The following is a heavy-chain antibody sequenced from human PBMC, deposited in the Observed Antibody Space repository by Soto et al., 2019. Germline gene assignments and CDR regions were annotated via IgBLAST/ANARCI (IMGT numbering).Heavy chain of an antibody. CDR1: GFTFSSYA. CDR2: ISYDGSNK. D-gene: IGHD3-16*01. CDR3: ARGGQGTRLRNFDY. V-gene: IGHV3-30-3*01. Sequence: GGSLRLSCAASGFTFSSYAMHWVRQAPGKGLEWVAVISYDGSNKYYADSVKGRFTISRDNSKNTLYLQMNSLRAEDTAVYYCARGGQGTRLRNFDYWGQGTLVTVSS. J-gene: IGHJ4*02.